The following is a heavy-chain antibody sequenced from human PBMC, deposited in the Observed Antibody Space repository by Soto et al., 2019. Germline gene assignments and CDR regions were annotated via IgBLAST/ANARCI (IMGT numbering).Heavy chain of an antibody. CDR1: GGSFSGYY. J-gene: IGHJ5*02. Sequence: SETLSLTCAVYGGSFSGYYWSWIRQPPGKGLEWIGEINHSGSTNYNPSLKSRVTISVDTSKNQFSLELSSVTAADTAVYYCARGGGVVVVAARRNWFDPWGQGTLVTVSS. V-gene: IGHV4-34*01. CDR3: ARGGGVVVVAARRNWFDP. CDR2: INHSGST. D-gene: IGHD2-15*01.